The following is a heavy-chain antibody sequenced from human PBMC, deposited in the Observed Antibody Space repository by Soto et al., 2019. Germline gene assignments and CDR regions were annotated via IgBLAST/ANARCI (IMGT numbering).Heavy chain of an antibody. J-gene: IGHJ4*02. CDR3: ARVSSDSSGYAPFDY. V-gene: IGHV3-33*01. CDR2: IWYDGSNK. Sequence: QVQLVESGGGVVQPGRSLRLSCAASGFTFSSYGMHWVRQAPGKGLEWVAVIWYDGSNKYYADSVKGRFTISRDNSRKTLYLQMNSLRAEDTAVYYFARVSSDSSGYAPFDYWGQGTLVTVSS. CDR1: GFTFSSYG. D-gene: IGHD3-22*01.